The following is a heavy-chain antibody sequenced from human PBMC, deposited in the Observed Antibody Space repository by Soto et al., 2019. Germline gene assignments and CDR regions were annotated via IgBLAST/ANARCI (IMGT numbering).Heavy chain of an antibody. CDR1: GFTFSSYE. V-gene: IGHV3-48*03. CDR3: ARDPGGADYYYGMDV. CDR2: ISISGSTI. J-gene: IGHJ6*02. D-gene: IGHD3-16*01. Sequence: GGSLRLSCAASGFTFSSYEINWVRQAPGKGLEWVSYISISGSTIYYADSVKGRFTISRDNAKNSLYLQMNSLRAEDTAVYYCARDPGGADYYYGMDVWGQGTTVTVSS.